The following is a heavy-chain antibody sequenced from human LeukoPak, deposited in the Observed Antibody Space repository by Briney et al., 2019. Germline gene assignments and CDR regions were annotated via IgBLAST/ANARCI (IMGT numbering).Heavy chain of an antibody. V-gene: IGHV3-11*01. CDR3: ARDGDTTSKVDY. Sequence: GGSLRLSCAASGFTFSHHYMSWIRQAPGKGLEWISYITRSGAFYADSVKGRFIISGDNAKNSLYLQMNSLRVEDTAVYYCARDGDTTSKVDYLGQGTLVTVSS. J-gene: IGHJ4*02. CDR1: GFTFSHHY. CDR2: ITRSGA. D-gene: IGHD7-27*01.